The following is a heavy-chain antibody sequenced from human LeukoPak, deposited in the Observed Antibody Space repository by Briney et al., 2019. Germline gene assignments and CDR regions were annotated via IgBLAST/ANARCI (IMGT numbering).Heavy chain of an antibody. J-gene: IGHJ4*02. Sequence: TGGSLRLSCAASGFTFSSYAINWVRQAPGKGLEWLSAISGSGGHIYYADSLKGRFTISRDNSKNTLYLQMNSLRAEDTAVYYCAKDPSVAGTSDYWGQGTLVTVSS. CDR1: GFTFSSYA. CDR3: AKDPSVAGTSDY. CDR2: ISGSGGHI. V-gene: IGHV3-23*01. D-gene: IGHD6-19*01.